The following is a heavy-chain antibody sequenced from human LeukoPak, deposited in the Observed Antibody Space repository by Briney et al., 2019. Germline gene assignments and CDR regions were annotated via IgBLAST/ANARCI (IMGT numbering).Heavy chain of an antibody. CDR3: TTDGHDILTGYYYDAFDI. V-gene: IGHV3-30*02. J-gene: IGHJ3*02. CDR1: GFTFSSYG. Sequence: GGSLRLSCAASGFTFSSYGMHWVRQAPGKGLEWVAFIRYDGSNKYYADSVKSRFTISRDNSKNTLYLQMNSLRAEDTAVYYCTTDGHDILTGYYYDAFDIWGQGTMVTVSS. D-gene: IGHD3-9*01. CDR2: IRYDGSNK.